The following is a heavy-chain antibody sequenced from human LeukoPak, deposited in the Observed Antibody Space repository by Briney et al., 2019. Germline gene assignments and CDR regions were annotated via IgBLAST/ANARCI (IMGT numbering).Heavy chain of an antibody. Sequence: GGSLRLSCTASGFTFGDYAMSWVRQAPGKGLEWVGFIRSKAYGGTTEYAASVKGRFTISRDDSKSIAYLQMNSLKTEDTAVYYCAKPGSSRGIAGRRPTKYYFDYWGQGTLVTVSS. CDR1: GFTFGDYA. CDR2: IRSKAYGGTT. V-gene: IGHV3-49*04. D-gene: IGHD6-6*01. J-gene: IGHJ4*02. CDR3: AKPGSSRGIAGRRPTKYYFDY.